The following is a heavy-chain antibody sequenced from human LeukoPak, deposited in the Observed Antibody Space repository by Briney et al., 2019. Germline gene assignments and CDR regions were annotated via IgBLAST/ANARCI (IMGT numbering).Heavy chain of an antibody. CDR2: IYTSGST. Sequence: PSETLSLTCTVSGGSISSSSYYWSWIRQPAGKGLEWIGRIYTSGSTNYNPSLKSRVTMSVDTSKNQFSLKLSSVTAADTAVYYCARDVPVIVGAGAFDIWGQGTMVTVSS. V-gene: IGHV4-61*02. CDR3: ARDVPVIVGAGAFDI. J-gene: IGHJ3*02. D-gene: IGHD1-26*01. CDR1: GGSISSSSYY.